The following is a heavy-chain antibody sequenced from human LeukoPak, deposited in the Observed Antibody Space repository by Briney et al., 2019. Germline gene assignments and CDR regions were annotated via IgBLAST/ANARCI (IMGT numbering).Heavy chain of an antibody. CDR1: SGSISSYY. CDR3: ARSGITISGLVLDAFDI. V-gene: IGHV4-4*07. D-gene: IGHD3-3*01. CDR2: VYNNRNT. Sequence: SETLSLTCTVSSGSISSYYWSWIRQPAGKGLERIGRVYNNRNTNYNPSLNSRVTMSADTSKNQFSLKLSSVTAADTAVYYCARSGITISGLVLDAFDIWGQGTTVTVSS. J-gene: IGHJ3*02.